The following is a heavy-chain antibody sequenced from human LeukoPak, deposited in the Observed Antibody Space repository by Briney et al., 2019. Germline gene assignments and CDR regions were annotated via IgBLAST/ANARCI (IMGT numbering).Heavy chain of an antibody. D-gene: IGHD3-9*01. CDR1: GDTLTELS. J-gene: IGHJ4*02. Sequence: ASVKVSCKVSGDTLTELSTHWVRQAPGKGLEWMGGFDPEHGEMIYAQKLQGRVTMTEDRSTDTAYMELSSLRSEDTAVYYCATGGPWDLLKYWGQGTLVSVSS. CDR2: FDPEHGEM. V-gene: IGHV1-24*01. CDR3: ATGGPWDLLKY.